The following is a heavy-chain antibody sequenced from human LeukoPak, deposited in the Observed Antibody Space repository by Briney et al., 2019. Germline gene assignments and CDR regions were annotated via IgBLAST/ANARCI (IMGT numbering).Heavy chain of an antibody. Sequence: GGSLRLSCAASGFTFSSYGMHWVRQAPGKGLEWMGGFDPEDGETIYAQKFQGRVTMTEDTSTDTAYMELSSLRSEDTAVYYCATRAPHSSGYYYVDAFDIWGQGTMVTVSS. D-gene: IGHD3-22*01. CDR2: FDPEDGET. CDR3: ATRAPHSSGYYYVDAFDI. V-gene: IGHV1-24*01. J-gene: IGHJ3*02. CDR1: GFTFSSYG.